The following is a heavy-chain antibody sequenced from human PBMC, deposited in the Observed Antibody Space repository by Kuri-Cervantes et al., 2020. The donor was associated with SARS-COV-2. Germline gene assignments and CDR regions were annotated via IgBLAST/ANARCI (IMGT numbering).Heavy chain of an antibody. CDR2: ISSSSSYI. D-gene: IGHD3-10*01. V-gene: IGHV3-21*01. Sequence: LSLTCAASGFTFSSYSMNWVRQAPGKGLEWVSSISSSSSYIYYADSVKGRFTISRDNAKNSLYLQMNSLRAEDTAVYYCARDMVRGVPEIYYYYGMDVWGQGTTVTVSS. J-gene: IGHJ6*02. CDR1: GFTFSSYS. CDR3: ARDMVRGVPEIYYYYGMDV.